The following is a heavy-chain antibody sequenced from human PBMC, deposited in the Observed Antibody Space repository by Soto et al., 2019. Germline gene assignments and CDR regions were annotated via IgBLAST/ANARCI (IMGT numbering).Heavy chain of an antibody. CDR1: GGTFSSYA. D-gene: IGHD1-1*01. J-gene: IGHJ6*02. CDR3: ARRDWNDVDYYYYGMDV. CDR2: IIPIFGTA. Sequence: GASVKVSCKASGGTFSSYAISWVRQAPGQGLEWMGGIIPIFGTANYAQKFQGRVTITADKSTSTAYMELSSLRSEDTAVYYCARRDWNDVDYYYYGMDVWGQGTTVTVSS. V-gene: IGHV1-69*06.